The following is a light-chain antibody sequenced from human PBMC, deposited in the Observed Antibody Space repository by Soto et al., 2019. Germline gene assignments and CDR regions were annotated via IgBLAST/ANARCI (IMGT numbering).Light chain of an antibody. CDR1: QSISSY. CDR2: AAS. V-gene: IGKV1-39*01. CDR3: QQANSFPLT. Sequence: DIQMTQSPSSLSASVGDRVTITCRASQSISSYLNWYQQKPGKAPKLLIYAASSLHSGVPSRFSGSGPGTDFTLTISSLQPEDFATYYCQQANSFPLTFGGGTKVDIK. J-gene: IGKJ4*01.